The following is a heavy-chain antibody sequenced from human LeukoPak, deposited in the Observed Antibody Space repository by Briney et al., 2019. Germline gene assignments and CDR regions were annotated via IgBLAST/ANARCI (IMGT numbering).Heavy chain of an antibody. Sequence: KPSETLSLTCTVSGGSISSYYWSWIRQPPGKGLEWIGYIYYSGSTNYNPSLKSRVTISVDTSKNQFSLKLSSVTAADTAVYYCAGTSHYYDSSGYYPWGQGTLVTVSS. CDR1: GGSISSYY. CDR2: IYYSGST. D-gene: IGHD3-22*01. J-gene: IGHJ5*02. CDR3: AGTSHYYDSSGYYP. V-gene: IGHV4-59*01.